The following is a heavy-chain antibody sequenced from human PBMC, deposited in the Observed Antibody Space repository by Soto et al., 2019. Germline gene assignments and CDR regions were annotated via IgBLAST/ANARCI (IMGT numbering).Heavy chain of an antibody. CDR3: AKDPTYYDILNGYFDY. CDR1: GFTFSSYA. CDR2: ISGSGGST. J-gene: IGHJ4*02. Sequence: GGSLSLSCAASGFTFSSYAMSWVRQAPGKGLEWVSAISGSGGSTYYADSVKGRFTISRDNSKNTLYLQMNSLKAEDTAVYYCAKDPTYYDILNGYFDYWGQGTLVTVS. V-gene: IGHV3-23*01. D-gene: IGHD3-9*01.